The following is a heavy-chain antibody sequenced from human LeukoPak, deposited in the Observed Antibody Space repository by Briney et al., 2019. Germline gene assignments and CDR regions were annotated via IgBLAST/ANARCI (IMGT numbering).Heavy chain of an antibody. V-gene: IGHV3-30*04. CDR1: GFTFSSYA. CDR2: ISYDGSNK. D-gene: IGHD3-9*01. CDR3: ARADYDILTGPPPGGVYYFDY. J-gene: IGHJ4*02. Sequence: GGSLRLSCAASGFTFSSYAMHWVRQAPGKGLEWVAVISYDGSNKYYADSVKGRFTFSRDNSKNTLYMQMNSLRAEDPGVYYCARADYDILTGPPPGGVYYFDYWGQGTLVTVSS.